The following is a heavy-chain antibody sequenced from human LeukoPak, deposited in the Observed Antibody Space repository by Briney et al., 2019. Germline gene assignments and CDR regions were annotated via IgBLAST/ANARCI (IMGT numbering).Heavy chain of an antibody. V-gene: IGHV4-59*01. J-gene: IGHJ4*02. Sequence: SETLSLTCTVSGGSISSYYWSWLRQTPGKGLEWIGYVFYNGNTDYNPSLKSRVTTSVDTAKNQFSLRLKSVTSADTAVYYCARGTMALAGIFDYWGLGVLVTVSS. D-gene: IGHD3-10*01. CDR2: VFYNGNT. CDR3: ARGTMALAGIFDY. CDR1: GGSISSYY.